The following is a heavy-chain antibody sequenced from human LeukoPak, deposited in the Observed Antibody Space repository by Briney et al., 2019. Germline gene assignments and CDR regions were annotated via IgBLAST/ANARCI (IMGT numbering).Heavy chain of an antibody. CDR2: IIPILGIA. CDR3: ARERRDSSGYYARYDY. D-gene: IGHD3-22*01. V-gene: IGHV1-69*04. J-gene: IGHJ4*02. CDR1: GGTFSSYA. Sequence: ASVKVSCKASGGTFSSYAISWVRQAPGQGLEWMGRIIPILGIANYAQKFQGRVTITGDKSTSTAYMELSSLRSEDTAVYYCARERRDSSGYYARYDYWGQGTLVTVSS.